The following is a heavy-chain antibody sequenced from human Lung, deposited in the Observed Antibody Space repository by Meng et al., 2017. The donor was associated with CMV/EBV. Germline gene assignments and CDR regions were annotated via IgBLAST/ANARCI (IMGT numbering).Heavy chain of an antibody. J-gene: IGHJ1*01. V-gene: IGHV4-4*02. CDR3: LRRSGGSV. D-gene: IGHD3-10*01. CDR1: GDSITNHNW. Sequence: VQLRESGPGLVKPSEPLSLTCAVSGDSITNHNWWAWVRQPPGKGLEWIGEIPHRGSSAYNPSLKSRVSMSIDKSKNQFSLKLTSVTAADTAVYHCLRRSGGSVWGQGTLVTVSS. CDR2: IPHRGSS.